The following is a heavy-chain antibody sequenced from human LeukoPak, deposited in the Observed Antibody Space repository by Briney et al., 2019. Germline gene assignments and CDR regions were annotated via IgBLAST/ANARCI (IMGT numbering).Heavy chain of an antibody. CDR2: IYYSGST. CDR1: GGSISSSSYY. D-gene: IGHD6-13*01. CDR3: ARLFIAAAGTGGSFAQGPPNYYYYYYMDV. J-gene: IGHJ6*03. V-gene: IGHV4-39*07. Sequence: PSETLSLTCTVSGGSISSSSYYWGWIRQPPGKGLEWIGSIYYSGSTYYNPSLKSRVTISVDTSKNQFSLKLSSVTAADTAVYYCARLFIAAAGTGGSFAQGPPNYYYYYYMDVWGKGTTVTVSS.